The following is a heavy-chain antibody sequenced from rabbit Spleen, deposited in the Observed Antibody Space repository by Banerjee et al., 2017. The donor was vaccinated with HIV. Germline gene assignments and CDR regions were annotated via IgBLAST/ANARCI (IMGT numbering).Heavy chain of an antibody. CDR2: IDTGSSGYT. V-gene: IGHV1S45*01. CDR3: ARDTGSSFSSYGMDL. D-gene: IGHD8-1*01. CDR1: GFSLNDKDV. J-gene: IGHJ6*01. Sequence: QEQLVESGGGLVQPEGSLTLTCKASGFSLNDKDVMCWVRQAPGKGLEWIACIDTGSSGYTYYASWATGRFTCSKTSSTTVTLQMTSLTAADTATYFCARDTGSSFSSYGMDLWGQGTLVTVS.